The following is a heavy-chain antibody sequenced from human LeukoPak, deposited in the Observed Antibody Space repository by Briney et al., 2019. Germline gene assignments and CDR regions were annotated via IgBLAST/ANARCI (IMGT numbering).Heavy chain of an antibody. D-gene: IGHD6-13*01. CDR2: TYYKSKWYN. CDR1: GYSVTSNSAA. J-gene: IGHJ6*03. Sequence: SQTLSLTCAFSGYSVTSNSAAWNWVRQSPSRGLEWLGRTYYKSKWYNDYAVSVKSRITINPDTSKNHYSLQLNSVTPEDTAVYYCARVGKRMAAAGDYYFYMDVWGKGTTVTIS. CDR3: ARVGKRMAAAGDYYFYMDV. V-gene: IGHV6-1*01.